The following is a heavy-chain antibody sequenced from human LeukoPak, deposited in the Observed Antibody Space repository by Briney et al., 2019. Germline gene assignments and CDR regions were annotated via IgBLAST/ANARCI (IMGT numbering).Heavy chain of an antibody. Sequence: SETLSLTCTVSGGSISSHFWSWIRQSPGKRLEWIGNIYNSGTTNYNPSLNSRVTISVDTSRNQLSLQLTSVTAADTAVYYCTKATQWLAFDYWGRGTLVTVSS. CDR1: GGSISSHF. J-gene: IGHJ4*02. CDR2: IYNSGTT. V-gene: IGHV4-59*11. D-gene: IGHD6-19*01. CDR3: TKATQWLAFDY.